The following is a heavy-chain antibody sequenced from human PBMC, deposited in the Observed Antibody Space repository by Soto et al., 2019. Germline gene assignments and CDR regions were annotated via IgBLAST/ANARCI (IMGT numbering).Heavy chain of an antibody. CDR3: ARGKGPYGSGSYYSNWFDP. CDR2: INHSGST. Sequence: SETLSLTCAVYGGSFSGYYWSWIRQPPGKGLEWIGEINHSGSTNYNPSLKSRVTISVDTSKNQFPLKLSSVTAADTAVYYCARGKGPYGSGSYYSNWFDPWGQGTLVTVSS. CDR1: GGSFSGYY. V-gene: IGHV4-34*01. J-gene: IGHJ5*02. D-gene: IGHD3-10*01.